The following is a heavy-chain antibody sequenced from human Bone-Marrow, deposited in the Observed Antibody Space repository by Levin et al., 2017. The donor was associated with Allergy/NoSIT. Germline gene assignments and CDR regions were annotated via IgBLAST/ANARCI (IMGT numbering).Heavy chain of an antibody. V-gene: IGHV3-30-3*01. CDR3: ARDRGGYQYYYFDY. CDR1: GFTFSSYA. J-gene: IGHJ4*02. CDR2: ISYDGSNK. Sequence: GESLKISCAASGFTFSSYAMHWVRQAPGKGLEWVAVISYDGSNKYYADSVKGRFTISRDNPKNTLYLQMNSLRAEDTAVYYCARDRGGYQYYYFDYWGQGTLVTVSS. D-gene: IGHD6-25*01.